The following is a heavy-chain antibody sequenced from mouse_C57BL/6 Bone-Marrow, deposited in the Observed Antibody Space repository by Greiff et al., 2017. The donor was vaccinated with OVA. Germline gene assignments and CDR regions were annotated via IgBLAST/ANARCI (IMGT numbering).Heavy chain of an antibody. Sequence: EVQLQQSGPELVKPGDSVKISCKASGYSFTGYFMNWVMQSHGQSLEWIGRINPYNGDTFYNQKFKGKATLTVDKSSSTAHMELRSLTSEDSAVYYCARYYYYGSSCWYFDVWGTGTTVTVSS. CDR1: GYSFTGYF. D-gene: IGHD1-1*01. CDR3: ARYYYYGSSCWYFDV. CDR2: INPYNGDT. J-gene: IGHJ1*03. V-gene: IGHV1-20*01.